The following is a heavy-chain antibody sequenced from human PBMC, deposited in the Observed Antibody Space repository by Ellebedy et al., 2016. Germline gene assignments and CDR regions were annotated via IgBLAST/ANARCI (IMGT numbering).Heavy chain of an antibody. V-gene: IGHV4-59*08. CDR2: IYYSGST. CDR3: ARHGGNYYDDAFDI. Sequence: SETLSLTCTVSGGSISSYYWSWIRQPPGKGLEWIGYIYYSGSTNYNPSLKSRVTISVDTSKNQFSLKLSPVTAADTAVYYCARHGGNYYDDAFDIWGQGAMVTVSS. D-gene: IGHD3-22*01. J-gene: IGHJ3*02. CDR1: GGSISSYY.